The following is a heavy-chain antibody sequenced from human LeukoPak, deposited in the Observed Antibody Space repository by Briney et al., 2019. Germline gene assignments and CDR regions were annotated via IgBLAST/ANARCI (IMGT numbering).Heavy chain of an antibody. Sequence: ASVKVSCKASGYTFTSYDINWVRQATGQGLEWMGWMNPNSGNTGYAQKFQGRVTMTRNTSISTAYMELSSLRSEDTAVYYCARERPKLWPTIYYYGMDVWGQGTTVTVSS. CDR3: ARERPKLWPTIYYYGMDV. CDR1: GYTFTSYD. D-gene: IGHD5-18*01. CDR2: MNPNSGNT. J-gene: IGHJ6*02. V-gene: IGHV1-8*01.